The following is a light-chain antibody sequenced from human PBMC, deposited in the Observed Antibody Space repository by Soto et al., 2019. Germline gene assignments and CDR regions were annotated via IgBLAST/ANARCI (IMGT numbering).Light chain of an antibody. J-gene: IGKJ1*01. CDR1: QSISDT. CDR2: GAS. V-gene: IGKV3-15*01. Sequence: EIVLTQSPAALSLSPVGRSTLSFSSSQSISDTLAWYQQTPGQAPRLLIHGASTRAPGFPARFSGSGSGTDFTLTISSLQSEDFAVYYCQQYNNWPWTFGQGTKVDIK. CDR3: QQYNNWPWT.